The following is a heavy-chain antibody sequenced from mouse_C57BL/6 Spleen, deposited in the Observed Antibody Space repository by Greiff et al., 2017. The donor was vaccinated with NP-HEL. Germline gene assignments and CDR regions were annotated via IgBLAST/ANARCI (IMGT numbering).Heavy chain of an antibody. D-gene: IGHD2-4*01. CDR2: ISGGGGNT. V-gene: IGHV5-9*01. J-gene: IGHJ4*01. CDR1: GFTFSSYT. Sequence: EVQVVESGGGLVKPGGSLKLSCAASGFTFSSYTMSWVRQTPEKRLEWVATISGGGGNTYYPDSVKGRFTISRDNAKNTLYLQMSSLRSEDTALYYCSGEGEDDYGEGEKYAMDYWGQGTSVTVSS. CDR3: SGEGEDDYGEGEKYAMDY.